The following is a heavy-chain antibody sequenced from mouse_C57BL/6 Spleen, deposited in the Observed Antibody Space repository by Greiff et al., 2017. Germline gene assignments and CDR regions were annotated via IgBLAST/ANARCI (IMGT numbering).Heavy chain of an antibody. D-gene: IGHD1-1*01. J-gene: IGHJ4*01. V-gene: IGHV5-9-1*02. CDR1: GFTFSSYA. CDR2: ISSGGDYI. CDR3: TRDPLTTVVSYGAMDY. Sequence: EVKLVESGEGLVKPGGSLKLSCAASGFTFSSYAMSWVRQTPEKRLEWVAYISSGGDYIYYADTVKGRFTIARDNARNTLYLQMSSLKSEDTAMYYCTRDPLTTVVSYGAMDYWGQGTSVTVAS.